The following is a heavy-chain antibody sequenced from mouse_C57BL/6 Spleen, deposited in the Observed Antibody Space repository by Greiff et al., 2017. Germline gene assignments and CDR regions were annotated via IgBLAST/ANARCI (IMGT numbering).Heavy chain of an antibody. CDR3: AREHDGFDY. D-gene: IGHD2-3*01. CDR1: GYAFSSSW. J-gene: IGHJ2*01. Sequence: VHLVESGPELVKPGASVKISCKASGYAFSSSWMNWVKQRPGKGLEWIGRIYPGDGDTNYNGKFKGKATLTADKSSSTAYMQLSSLTSEDSAVYFCAREHDGFDYWGQGTTLTVSS. CDR2: IYPGDGDT. V-gene: IGHV1-82*01.